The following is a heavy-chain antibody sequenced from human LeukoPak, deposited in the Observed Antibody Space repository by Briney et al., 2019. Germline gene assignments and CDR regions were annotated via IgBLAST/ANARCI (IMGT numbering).Heavy chain of an antibody. CDR3: ARDREVLRYFDYYYYYYMDV. Sequence: ASVKVSCKASGYTFTSYGISWVRQAPGQGLEWMGWISAYNGNTNYAQKLQGRVTMTTDTSTSTAYMELRSLRSDDTAVYYCARDREVLRYFDYYYYYYMDVWGKGTTVTISS. V-gene: IGHV1-18*01. J-gene: IGHJ6*03. CDR2: ISAYNGNT. D-gene: IGHD3-9*01. CDR1: GYTFTSYG.